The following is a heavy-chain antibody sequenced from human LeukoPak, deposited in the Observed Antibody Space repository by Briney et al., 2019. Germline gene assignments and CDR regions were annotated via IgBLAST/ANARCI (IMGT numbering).Heavy chain of an antibody. V-gene: IGHV4-34*01. CDR1: GGSFSGYY. J-gene: IGHJ3*02. CDR3: ASWGYYYDSSGDRAFDI. Sequence: SETLSLTCAVYGGSFSGYYWSWIRQPPGKGLEWIGEINHSGSTNYNPSLKSRVTISVDTSKNQFSPKLSSVTAADTAVYYCASWGYYYDSSGDRAFDIWGQGTMVTVSS. D-gene: IGHD3-22*01. CDR2: INHSGST.